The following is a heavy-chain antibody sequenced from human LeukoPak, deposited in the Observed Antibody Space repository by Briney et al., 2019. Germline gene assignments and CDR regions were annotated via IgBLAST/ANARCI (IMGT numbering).Heavy chain of an antibody. J-gene: IGHJ6*03. Sequence: GASVKVSCKPSGYTFSDYGITWVRQAPGQGIEWMGWISGYNGNTNYAESLQGRVTMTIDTFTSTAYMDLRSLRSDDTAVYYCARVGLVDNEYGFYFYMDVWGKGTTVIVSS. V-gene: IGHV1-18*01. D-gene: IGHD4/OR15-4a*01. CDR3: ARVGLVDNEYGFYFYMDV. CDR1: GYTFSDYG. CDR2: ISGYNGNT.